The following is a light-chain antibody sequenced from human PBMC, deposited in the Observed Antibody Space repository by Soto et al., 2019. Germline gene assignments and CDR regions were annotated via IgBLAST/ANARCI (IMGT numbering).Light chain of an antibody. CDR1: QGISSY. J-gene: IGKJ4*01. Sequence: DILLTQSPSFLSASVGDRVTITCRASQGISSYLAWYQQKPGKAPKLLIYAASTLQSGVPSRFSGSGSGTEFTLTISSLQPEDFATYYCQQLNSYPQLTFGGGTKVDIK. CDR3: QQLNSYPQLT. CDR2: AAS. V-gene: IGKV1-9*01.